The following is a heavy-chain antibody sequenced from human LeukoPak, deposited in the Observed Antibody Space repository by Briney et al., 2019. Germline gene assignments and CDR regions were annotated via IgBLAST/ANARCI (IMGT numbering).Heavy chain of an antibody. CDR2: ISGSGGST. CDR1: GFTFSSYA. D-gene: IGHD4-23*01. CDR3: AKGYGGLSDAFDI. J-gene: IGHJ3*02. V-gene: IGHV3-23*01. Sequence: PGGSLRLSCAASGFTFSSYAMSWVRQAPGKGLEWASAISGSGGSTYYADSVKGRFTISRDNSKNTLYLQMNSLRAEDTAVYYCAKGYGGLSDAFDIWGQGTMVTVSS.